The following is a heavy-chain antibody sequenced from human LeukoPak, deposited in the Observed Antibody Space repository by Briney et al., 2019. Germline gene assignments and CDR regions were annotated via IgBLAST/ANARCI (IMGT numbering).Heavy chain of an antibody. V-gene: IGHV3-30*04. Sequence: GGPLRLSCAASGFTFSSYAMHWVRQAPGKGLEWVAVISYDGSNKYYADSVKGRFTISRDNSKNTLYLQMNSLRAEDTAVYYCARAPYYYDSSGSGYFDYWGQGTLVTVSS. CDR2: ISYDGSNK. CDR3: ARAPYYYDSSGSGYFDY. D-gene: IGHD3-22*01. CDR1: GFTFSSYA. J-gene: IGHJ4*02.